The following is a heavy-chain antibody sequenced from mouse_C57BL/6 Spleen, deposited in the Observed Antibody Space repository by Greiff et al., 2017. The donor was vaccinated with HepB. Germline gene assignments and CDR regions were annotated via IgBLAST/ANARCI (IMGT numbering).Heavy chain of an antibody. J-gene: IGHJ4*01. CDR1: GYTFTDYN. CDR2: INPNNGGT. CDR3: ARGAAIYYDYDKGYYYAMDY. V-gene: IGHV1-18*01. Sequence: EVQLQQSRPELVKPGASVKIPCKASGYTFTDYNMDWVKQSHGKSLEWIGDINPNNGGTIYNQKFKGKATLTVDKSSSTAYMELRSLTSEDTAVYYCARGAAIYYDYDKGYYYAMDYWGQGTSVTVSS. D-gene: IGHD2-4*01.